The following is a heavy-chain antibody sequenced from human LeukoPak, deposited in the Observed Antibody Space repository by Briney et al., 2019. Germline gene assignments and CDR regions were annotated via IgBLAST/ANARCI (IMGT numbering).Heavy chain of an antibody. Sequence: GGSLRLSCAASGFTFSSYSMNWVRQAPGKGLEWVSSISSSSSYIYYADSVKGRFTISRDNPKNSLYLQMNSLRAEDTAVYYCARSVWTQPRQLDRRFDPWGQGTLVTVSS. CDR1: GFTFSSYS. V-gene: IGHV3-21*01. CDR3: ARSVWTQPRQLDRRFDP. D-gene: IGHD6-13*01. CDR2: ISSSSSYI. J-gene: IGHJ5*02.